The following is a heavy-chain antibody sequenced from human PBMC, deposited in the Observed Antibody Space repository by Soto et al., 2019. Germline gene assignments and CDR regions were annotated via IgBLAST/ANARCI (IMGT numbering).Heavy chain of an antibody. CDR2: IVVGGGNT. CDR1: GFTFTSSA. J-gene: IGHJ4*02. Sequence: SVKVSCKASGFTFTSSAMQWVRQARGQRLEWIGWIVVGGGNTNYAQKFQERVTITRDMSTSTAYMELSSLRSEDTAVYYCATKDGYNKYYFDYWGQGTLVTVSS. D-gene: IGHD5-12*01. V-gene: IGHV1-58*02. CDR3: ATKDGYNKYYFDY.